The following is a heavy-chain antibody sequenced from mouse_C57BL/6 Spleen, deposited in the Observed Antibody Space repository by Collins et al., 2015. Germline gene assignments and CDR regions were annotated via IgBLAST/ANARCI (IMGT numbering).Heavy chain of an antibody. CDR2: INTYTGEP. CDR3: ASDGYYRPLDY. J-gene: IGHJ2*01. V-gene: IGHV9-3-1*01. D-gene: IGHD2-3*01. Sequence: QIQLVQSGPELKKPGETVKISCKASGYTFTNYGMNWVKQAPGKGLKWMGWINTYTGEPTYADDFKGRFAFSLETSASTAYLQINNLKNEDTATYFCASDGYYRPLDYWGQGTTLTVSS. CDR1: GYTFTNYG.